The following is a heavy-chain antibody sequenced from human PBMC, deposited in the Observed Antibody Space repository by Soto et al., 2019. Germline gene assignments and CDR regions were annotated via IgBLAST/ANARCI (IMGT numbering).Heavy chain of an antibody. CDR1: GFSFSSYG. D-gene: IGHD3-22*01. CDR2: ISYDGSNK. J-gene: IGHJ4*02. CDR3: ARPDDSSGHYYALGY. Sequence: QVQLVESGGGVVQPGRSLRLSCVASGFSFSSYGMYWVRQAPGKGLEWVTDISYDGSNKDSADSVKGRFTISRDNSKNTLYLQMNSLRAEDTAVYYCARPDDSSGHYYALGYWGQGALVTVSS. V-gene: IGHV3-30*03.